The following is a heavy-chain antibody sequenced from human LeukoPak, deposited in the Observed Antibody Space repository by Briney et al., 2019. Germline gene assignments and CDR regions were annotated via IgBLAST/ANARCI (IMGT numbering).Heavy chain of an antibody. Sequence: GGSLRLSCAASGFTFSSYGMHWVRQAPGKGLEWVAVISYDGSNKYYADSVKGRFTISRDNSKNTLYLQMKSLRAEDTAVYYCARSSATFDYWGQGTLVTVSS. CDR1: GFTFSSYG. CDR3: ARSSATFDY. J-gene: IGHJ4*02. CDR2: ISYDGSNK. V-gene: IGHV3-30*04.